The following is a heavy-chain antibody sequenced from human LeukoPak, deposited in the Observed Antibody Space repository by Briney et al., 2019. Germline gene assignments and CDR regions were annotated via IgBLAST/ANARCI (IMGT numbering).Heavy chain of an antibody. CDR2: FDPEDGET. V-gene: IGHV1-24*01. J-gene: IGHJ5*02. D-gene: IGHD7-27*01. Sequence: ASVKVSCKVSGYTLTELSMHWVRQAPGKGLEWVGGFDPEDGETIYAQKFQGRVTMTEDTSTDTAYMELSSLRSEDTAVYYCATVRTGDGVRDWFDPWGQGTLVTVSS. CDR3: ATVRTGDGVRDWFDP. CDR1: GYTLTELS.